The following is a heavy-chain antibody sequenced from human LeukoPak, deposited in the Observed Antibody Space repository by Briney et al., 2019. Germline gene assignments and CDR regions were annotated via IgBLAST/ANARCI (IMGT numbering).Heavy chain of an antibody. CDR3: ASTGGYSYGYAEYYFDC. V-gene: IGHV4-39*01. D-gene: IGHD5-18*01. CDR2: IYYSGST. J-gene: IGHJ4*02. Sequence: PSETLSLTCTVSGGSISSSSYYWGWIRQPPGKGLEWIGSIYYSGSTYYNPSLKSRVTISVDTSKNQFSLKLSSVTAADTAVYYCASTGGYSYGYAEYYFDCWGQGTLVTVSS. CDR1: GGSISSSSYY.